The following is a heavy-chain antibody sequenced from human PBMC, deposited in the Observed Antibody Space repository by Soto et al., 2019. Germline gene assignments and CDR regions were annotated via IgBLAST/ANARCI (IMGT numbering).Heavy chain of an antibody. CDR2: IYSGGST. Sequence: EVQLVETGGGLIQPGGSLRLSCAASGFTVSSNYMSWVRQAPGKGLEWVSVIYSGGSTYYADSVKGRFTISRDNSKNTLYLQMNSLRAEDTAVYYCARDGRGYSTGPLDDAFDLWGQGTMVTVSS. CDR3: ARDGRGYSTGPLDDAFDL. J-gene: IGHJ3*01. V-gene: IGHV3-53*02. D-gene: IGHD5-18*01. CDR1: GFTVSSNY.